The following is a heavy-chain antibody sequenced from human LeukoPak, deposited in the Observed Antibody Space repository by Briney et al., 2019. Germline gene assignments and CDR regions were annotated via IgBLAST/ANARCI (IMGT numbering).Heavy chain of an antibody. CDR3: ARFVYXXSKFDF. CDR2: IYYSGST. CDR1: GGALSSTSYH. Sequence: SDTLSLPCTVSGGALSSTSYHWGWIRQPPGKGLEWNGSIYYSGSTYYNPSLKSRVPISVDTSNNQFSLKLTSVTAADTVVYYCARFVYXXSKFDFWGQGTLVTVSS. V-gene: IGHV4-39*01. D-gene: IGHD1-14*01. J-gene: IGHJ4*02.